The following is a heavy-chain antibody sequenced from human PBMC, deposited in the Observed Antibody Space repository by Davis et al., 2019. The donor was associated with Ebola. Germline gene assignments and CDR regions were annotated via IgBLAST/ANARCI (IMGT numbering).Heavy chain of an antibody. V-gene: IGHV4-59*01. D-gene: IGHD3-3*01. CDR2: IYYSGST. J-gene: IGHJ5*02. CDR3: ARVDYDFWSGYYTGNWFDP. Sequence: SETLSLTCNVSGDSISTYYWSWIRQPPGKGLEWIGYIYYSGSTNYNPSLKSRVTISVDTSKNQFSLKLSSVTAADTAVYYCARVDYDFWSGYYTGNWFDPWGQGTLVTVSS. CDR1: GDSISTYY.